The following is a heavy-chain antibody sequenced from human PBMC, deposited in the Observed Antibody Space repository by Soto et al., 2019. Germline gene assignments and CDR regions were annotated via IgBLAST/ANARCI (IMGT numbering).Heavy chain of an antibody. Sequence: GGSLRLSCAASGFTFNSYAMSWVRQAPGKGLEWVSAISGSGGSTYYADSVKGRFTISRDNFKNTLYLQMNSLRAEDTAVYYCAKDRYDILTGYYNDYWGQGTLVTVSS. D-gene: IGHD3-9*01. V-gene: IGHV3-23*01. CDR1: GFTFNSYA. J-gene: IGHJ4*02. CDR3: AKDRYDILTGYYNDY. CDR2: ISGSGGST.